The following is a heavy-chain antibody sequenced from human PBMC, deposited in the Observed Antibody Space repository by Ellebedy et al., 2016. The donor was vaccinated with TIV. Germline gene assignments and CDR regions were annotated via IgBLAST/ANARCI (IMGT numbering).Heavy chain of an antibody. J-gene: IGHJ4*02. D-gene: IGHD2-15*01. CDR1: GFTFSNAW. CDR3: TTEYSGVVVAALFDY. CDR2: IKSKTDGGTT. V-gene: IGHV3-15*01. Sequence: GGPLRLSCAASGFTFSNAWMSWVRQAPGKGLEWVGRIKSKTDGGTTDYAAPVKGRFTISRDDSKNTLYLQMNSLKTEDTAVYYCTTEYSGVVVAALFDYWGQGTLVTVSS.